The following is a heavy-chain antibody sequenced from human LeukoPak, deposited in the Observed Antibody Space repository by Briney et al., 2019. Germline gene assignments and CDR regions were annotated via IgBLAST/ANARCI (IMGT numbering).Heavy chain of an antibody. CDR3: ARDARGSPAVTHDP. CDR1: GYTFTSYD. Sequence: GASVKVSCKASGYTFTSYDINWVRQATGQGLEWMGWISAYNGNTNYAQKLQGRVTMTTDTSTSTAYMELRSLRSDDTAVYYCARDARGSPAVTHDPWGQGTLVIVSS. CDR2: ISAYNGNT. D-gene: IGHD4-17*01. J-gene: IGHJ5*02. V-gene: IGHV1-18*01.